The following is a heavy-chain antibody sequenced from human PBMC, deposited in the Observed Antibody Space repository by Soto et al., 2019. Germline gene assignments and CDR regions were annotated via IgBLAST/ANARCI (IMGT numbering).Heavy chain of an antibody. CDR3: ARGAGDTQIVVVTAIPDYYGMDV. Sequence: SETLSLTCAVYGGSFSGYYWSWIRQPPGKGLEWIGELNHSGSTNYNPSLKSRVTISVDTSKNQFPLKLSSVTAADTAVYYCARGAGDTQIVVVTAIPDYYGMDVWGQGTTVTVSS. CDR1: GGSFSGYY. V-gene: IGHV4-34*01. CDR2: LNHSGST. D-gene: IGHD2-21*02. J-gene: IGHJ6*02.